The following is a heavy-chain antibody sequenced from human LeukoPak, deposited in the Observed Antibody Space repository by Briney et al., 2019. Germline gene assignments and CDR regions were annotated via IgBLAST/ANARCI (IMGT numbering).Heavy chain of an antibody. J-gene: IGHJ6*02. V-gene: IGHV3-7*03. Sequence: GGSLRLSCAASGFTFSSYWMNWARQAPGKGLEWVASINHNGNVNYYVDSVKGRFNISRDNAENSLYLQMSNLRAEDTAVYFCARGGGLDVWGQGATVTVSS. CDR3: ARGGGLDV. CDR2: INHNGNVN. CDR1: GFTFSSYW. D-gene: IGHD3-16*01.